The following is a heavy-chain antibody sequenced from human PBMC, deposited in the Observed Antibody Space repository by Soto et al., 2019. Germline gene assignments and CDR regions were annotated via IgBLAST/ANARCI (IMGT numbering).Heavy chain of an antibody. Sequence: QVQLQESGPGLVKPSQTLSLTCTVSGGSISSGDYYWSWLRQPPGNGLEWIGDIYYSGSTYYNPSLKSRVTISVGTSKNQFSLKLSSVTAADTAVYYCAREVVYYGMDVWGQGTTVNVSS. CDR1: GGSISSGDYY. CDR3: AREVVYYGMDV. J-gene: IGHJ6*02. CDR2: IYYSGST. D-gene: IGHD2-15*01. V-gene: IGHV4-30-4*01.